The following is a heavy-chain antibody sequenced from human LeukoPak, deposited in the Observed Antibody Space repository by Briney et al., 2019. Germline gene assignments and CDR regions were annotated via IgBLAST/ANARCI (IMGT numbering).Heavy chain of an antibody. CDR2: IYHSGST. CDR1: GYSISSGYY. V-gene: IGHV4-38-2*02. J-gene: IGHJ3*02. Sequence: SETLSLTCTVSGYSISSGYYWGWIRQPPGKGLEWIGSIYHSGSTYYNPSLKSRVTISVDTSKNQFSLKLSSVTAADTAVYYCATDSYYGSGRIWGQGTMVTVSS. D-gene: IGHD3-10*01. CDR3: ATDSYYGSGRI.